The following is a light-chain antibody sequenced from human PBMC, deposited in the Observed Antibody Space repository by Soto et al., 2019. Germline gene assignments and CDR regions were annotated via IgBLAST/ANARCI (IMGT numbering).Light chain of an antibody. Sequence: SRSTLSGSVGDRVTITCRASQTISSWLAWYQQKPGKAPKLLIYKASTLKSGVPSRFSGSGSGTEFTLTISSLQPDDFATYYCQHYNSYSEAFGQGTKVDIK. CDR3: QHYNSYSEA. J-gene: IGKJ1*01. CDR1: QTISSW. CDR2: KAS. V-gene: IGKV1-5*03.